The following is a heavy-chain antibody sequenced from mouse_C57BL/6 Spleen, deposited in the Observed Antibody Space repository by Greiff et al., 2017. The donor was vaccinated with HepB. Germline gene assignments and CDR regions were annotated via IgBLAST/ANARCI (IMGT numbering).Heavy chain of an antibody. Sequence: QVQLQQSGAELAKPGASVKLSCKASGYTFTSYTMHWVNQRPGQGLEWIGYINPSSGYTKYNQKFKDKATLTADKSSSTAHMQLSSLTSEGSAVYYCARRGHDGYFDYWGQGTTLTVSS. CDR2: INPSSGYT. CDR3: ARRGHDGYFDY. D-gene: IGHD2-3*01. V-gene: IGHV1-4*01. CDR1: GYTFTSYT. J-gene: IGHJ2*01.